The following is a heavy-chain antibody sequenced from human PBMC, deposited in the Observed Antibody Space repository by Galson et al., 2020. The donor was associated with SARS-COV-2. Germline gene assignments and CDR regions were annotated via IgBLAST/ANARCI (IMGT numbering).Heavy chain of an antibody. V-gene: IGHV1-2*06. CDR3: ASNSGYLGVGPTNYFDY. CDR2: INPNSGGT. D-gene: IGHD1-26*01. Sequence: ASVKVSCKASGYTFTDYYIHWVRQAPGQGLEWMGRINPNSGGTNYAQKFQGRVTMTRDTSISTAYMELSTLRSDDTAVYYCASNSGYLGVGPTNYFDYWGQGTLVTVSS. CDR1: GYTFTDYY. J-gene: IGHJ4*02.